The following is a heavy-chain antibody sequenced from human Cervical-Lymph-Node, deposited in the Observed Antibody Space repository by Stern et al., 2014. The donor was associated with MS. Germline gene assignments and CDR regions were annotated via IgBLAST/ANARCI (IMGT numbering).Heavy chain of an antibody. CDR2: IYPDDSDI. Sequence: EVQLVESGAEVKKPGESLKISCKGSGYTFTNNWIAWVRQMPGKGLEWMGIIYPDDSDIRYSPSWQGQVTISADKPISTASLQWSGLKAADSAVYYCARPPPRRKWDYPNYGMDVWGQGTTVTVSS. V-gene: IGHV5-51*04. D-gene: IGHD1-26*01. CDR1: GYTFTNNW. CDR3: ARPPPRRKWDYPNYGMDV. J-gene: IGHJ6*02.